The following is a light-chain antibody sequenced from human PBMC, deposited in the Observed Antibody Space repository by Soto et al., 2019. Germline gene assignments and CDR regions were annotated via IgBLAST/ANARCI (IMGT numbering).Light chain of an antibody. CDR2: EVS. Sequence: QSVLTQPASVSGSPGQSITISCTGTSSDVGGYNFVSWYQQHPGKAPKLMIYEVSNRPSGVSYRFSGSKSGNTASLTISGLQAEVEADYYRSSYTSSVTLVFGGGTKLTVL. J-gene: IGLJ2*01. CDR1: SSDVGGYNF. V-gene: IGLV2-14*01. CDR3: SSYTSSVTLV.